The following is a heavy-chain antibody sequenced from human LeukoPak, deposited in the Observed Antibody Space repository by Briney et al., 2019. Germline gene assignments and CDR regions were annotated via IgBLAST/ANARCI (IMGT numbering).Heavy chain of an antibody. CDR3: ARIGGYFDY. J-gene: IGHJ4*02. Sequence: SSETLSLTCAVYGGSFSGYYWSWIRQPPGKGLEWIGEINHSGSTNYNPSLKSRVTISVDMSNNQLSLKLTSVTAADTAVYYCARIGGYFDYWGQGTLVTVSS. CDR2: INHSGST. CDR1: GGSFSGYY. D-gene: IGHD3-3*01. V-gene: IGHV4-34*01.